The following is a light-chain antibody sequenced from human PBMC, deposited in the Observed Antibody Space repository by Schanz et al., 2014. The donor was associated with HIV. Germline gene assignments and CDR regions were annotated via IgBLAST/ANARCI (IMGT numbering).Light chain of an antibody. J-gene: IGLJ1*01. CDR2: EGT. CDR1: SSDVGSYNL. CDR3: SSYTTSNTHV. Sequence: QSALTQPASVSGSPGQSITISCTGTSSDVGSYNLVSWYQHHPGKAPKLMIYEGTKRPSGVSNRFSGSKSVNTASLTISGLQADDEAEYFCSSYTTSNTHVFGSGTKVTVL. V-gene: IGLV2-14*02.